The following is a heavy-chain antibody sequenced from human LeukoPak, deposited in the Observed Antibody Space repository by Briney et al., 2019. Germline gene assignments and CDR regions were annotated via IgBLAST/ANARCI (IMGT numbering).Heavy chain of an antibody. D-gene: IGHD1-26*01. V-gene: IGHV3-43*02. J-gene: IGHJ6*02. CDR2: INSVGTKT. CDR3: ATWAFYHGLDV. Sequence: GGSLTLSCAASGFAFHAYDMHWVRQAPGKGLEWVSLINSVGTKTYYADSVRGRFTVSRDNSKNSLYLQRNSLRTEDTALYYCATWAFYHGLDVWGQGSTVTISS. CDR1: GFAFHAYD.